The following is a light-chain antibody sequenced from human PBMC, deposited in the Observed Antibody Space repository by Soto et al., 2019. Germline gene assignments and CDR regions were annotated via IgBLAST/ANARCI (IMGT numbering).Light chain of an antibody. V-gene: IGKV1-39*01. CDR3: QQSYSTPPGFT. J-gene: IGKJ3*01. CDR1: QSISSY. Sequence: DIQMTQSPSSLSASVGDRVTITCRASQSISSYLNWYQQKPGKAPTRLIYAASSLQSGVPSRFSGSGSGTDFTLTISSLQPEDFATYYCQQSYSTPPGFTFGPGTKVDIK. CDR2: AAS.